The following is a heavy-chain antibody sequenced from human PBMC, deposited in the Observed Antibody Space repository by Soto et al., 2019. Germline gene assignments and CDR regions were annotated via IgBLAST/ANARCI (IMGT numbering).Heavy chain of an antibody. CDR3: ARDHKLGNNWFDP. Sequence: ASVKVSCKASGYTFTSYDISWVRQAPGQGLEWMGWISTYNGNTNYAQKLQGRVTMTTDTSTSTVYMELSSLRSEDTAVYYCARDHKLGNNWFDPWGQGTLVTVSS. CDR2: ISTYNGNT. J-gene: IGHJ5*02. D-gene: IGHD1-26*01. CDR1: GYTFTSYD. V-gene: IGHV1-18*01.